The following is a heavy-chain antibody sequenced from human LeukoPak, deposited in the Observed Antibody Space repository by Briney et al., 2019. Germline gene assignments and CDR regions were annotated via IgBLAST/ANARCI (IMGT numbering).Heavy chain of an antibody. Sequence: PGGSLRLSCAGSGFTFSTYAMHWVRQAPGKGLEWVAFIWPDGSKKYYADSVKGRFAISRENSKNTVYLQMNDLRPEDTALYFCAKISSIAESNFDYWGQGTLLTVSS. V-gene: IGHV3-30*02. CDR3: AKISSIAESNFDY. J-gene: IGHJ4*02. CDR2: IWPDGSKK. CDR1: GFTFSTYA. D-gene: IGHD2/OR15-2a*01.